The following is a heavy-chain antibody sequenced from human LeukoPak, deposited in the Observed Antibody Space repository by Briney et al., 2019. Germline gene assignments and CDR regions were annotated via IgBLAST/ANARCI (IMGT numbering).Heavy chain of an antibody. J-gene: IGHJ3*02. CDR2: IYYSGST. CDR1: GGSISSYY. D-gene: IGHD3-10*01. CDR3: ASSFITMVRGVIAGYAFDI. Sequence: SETLSFTCTVSGGSISSYYWSWIRQPPGKGLEWIGYIYYSGSTNYNPSLKSRVTISVDTSKNQFSLKLSSVTAADTAVYYCASSFITMVRGVIAGYAFDIWGQGTMVTVSS. V-gene: IGHV4-59*01.